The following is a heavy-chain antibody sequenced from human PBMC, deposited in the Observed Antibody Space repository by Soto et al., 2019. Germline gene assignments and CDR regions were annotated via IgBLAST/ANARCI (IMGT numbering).Heavy chain of an antibody. V-gene: IGHV4-30-2*01. CDR2: IYHSGST. CDR1: GGSISSGGYS. D-gene: IGHD6-19*01. CDR3: AQISSGRPNLDY. J-gene: IGHJ4*02. Sequence: SDTLSLTCAVSGGSISSGGYSWSWIRQPPGKGLEWIGYIYHSGSTYYNPSLKSRVTISVDRSKNQFSLQLSSVTAADTAMYYCAQISSGRPNLDYWGQGTLVTVSS.